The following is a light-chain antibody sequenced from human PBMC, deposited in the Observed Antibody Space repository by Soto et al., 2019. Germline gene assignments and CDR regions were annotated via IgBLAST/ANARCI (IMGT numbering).Light chain of an antibody. Sequence: EIVMTQSPAPLSVSPGERATLSCRASQSISATLAWNLQKPGQPPRFLIYGASTRVPGFPARFSGSGSGTDFTLTISSLQSEDFAVYYCQQFNNWPWTFGQGTKVEIK. CDR2: GAS. J-gene: IGKJ1*01. CDR3: QQFNNWPWT. CDR1: QSISAT. V-gene: IGKV3-15*01.